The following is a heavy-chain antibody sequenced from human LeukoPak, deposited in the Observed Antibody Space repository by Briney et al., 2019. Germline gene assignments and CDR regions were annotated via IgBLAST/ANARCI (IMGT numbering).Heavy chain of an antibody. CDR1: YY. CDR3: ARDGGSGSRAHDAFDI. D-gene: IGHD1-26*01. CDR2: IYTTGST. J-gene: IGHJ3*02. V-gene: IGHV4-61*02. Sequence: YYWSWIRQPAGKGLEWIGRIYTTGSTNYNPSLKSRVTISVDTSKNQFSLKLSSVTAADTAVYYCARDGGSGSRAHDAFDIWGQGTMVTVSS.